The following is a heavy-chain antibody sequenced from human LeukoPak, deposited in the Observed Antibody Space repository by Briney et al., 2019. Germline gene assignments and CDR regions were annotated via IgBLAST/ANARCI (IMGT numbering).Heavy chain of an antibody. V-gene: IGHV7-4-1*02. CDR1: GYIFTCYA. CDR2: INTNTGNP. D-gene: IGHD3-22*01. CDR3: ARDPRAYDSSGYYDNWFDP. J-gene: IGHJ5*02. Sequence: ASVKVSCKASGYIFTCYAMNWVRQAPGQGLEWMGWINTNTGNPTYAQGFTGRFVFSLDTSVSTAYLQISSLKAEDTAVYYCARDPRAYDSSGYYDNWFDPWGQGTLVTVSS.